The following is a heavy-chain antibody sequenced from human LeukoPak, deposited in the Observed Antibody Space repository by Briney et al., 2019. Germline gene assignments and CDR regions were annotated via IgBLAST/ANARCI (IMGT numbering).Heavy chain of an antibody. CDR3: ARDHIPVTMVRGVILESNWFDP. V-gene: IGHV3-30*04. Sequence: GRSLRLSCAASGFTFSIYAMHWVRQAPGKGLEWVAVISYDGSNKYYADSVKGRFTISRDNSKNTLYLQMNSLRAEDTAVYYCARDHIPVTMVRGVILESNWFDPWGQGTLVTVSS. CDR2: ISYDGSNK. CDR1: GFTFSIYA. D-gene: IGHD3-10*01. J-gene: IGHJ5*02.